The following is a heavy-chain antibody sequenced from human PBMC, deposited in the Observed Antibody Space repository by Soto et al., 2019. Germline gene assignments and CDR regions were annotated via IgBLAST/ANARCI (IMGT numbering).Heavy chain of an antibody. Sequence: GGSLRLSCAASGFTFSSYSMNWVRQAPGKGLEWVSYISSSSSTIYYADSVKGRFTISRDNAKNSLYLQMNSLRDEDTAVYYCARDRRSGWSKKGWFDPWGQGTLVTVSS. CDR1: GFTFSSYS. J-gene: IGHJ5*02. CDR3: ARDRRSGWSKKGWFDP. CDR2: ISSSSSTI. V-gene: IGHV3-48*02. D-gene: IGHD6-19*01.